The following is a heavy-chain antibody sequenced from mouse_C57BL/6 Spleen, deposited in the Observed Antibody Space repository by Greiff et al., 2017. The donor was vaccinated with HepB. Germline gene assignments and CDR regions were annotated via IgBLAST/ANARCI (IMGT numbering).Heavy chain of an antibody. J-gene: IGHJ3*01. D-gene: IGHD2-5*01. CDR3: ARGHYSNYDAVFAY. CDR2: INPGSGGT. V-gene: IGHV1-54*01. CDR1: GYAFTNYL. Sequence: QVQLQQSGAELVRPGPSVKVSCKASGYAFTNYLIEWVKQRPGQGLEWIGVINPGSGGTNYNEKFKGKATLTADKSSSTAYMQLSSLTSEDSAVYFWARGHYSNYDAVFAYWGQGTLVTVSA.